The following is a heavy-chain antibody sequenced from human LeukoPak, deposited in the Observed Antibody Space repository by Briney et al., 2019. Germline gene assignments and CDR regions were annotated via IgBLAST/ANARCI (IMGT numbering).Heavy chain of an antibody. CDR2: IIPIFGTA. CDR3: TRGSQNCASASCYNF. D-gene: IGHD2-2*02. CDR1: GGTFSSYA. J-gene: IGHJ4*02. Sequence: ASVKVSCKASGGTFSSYAISWVRQAPGQGLEWMGGIIPIFGTANYAQKFQGRVTITADESTSTAYMELSSLRSEDTAVYYCTRGSQNCASASCYNFWDQGTLVTVSS. V-gene: IGHV1-69*13.